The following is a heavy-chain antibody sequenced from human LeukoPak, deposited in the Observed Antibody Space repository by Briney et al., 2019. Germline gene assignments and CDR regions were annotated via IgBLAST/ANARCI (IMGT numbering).Heavy chain of an antibody. Sequence: GASVKVSCKASGGTFSGYAISWVRQAPGQGLEWMGGIIPIFGTANYAQKFQGRVTITTDESTSTAYMGLSSLRSEDTAVYYCARRRDERSGSYFRHPFDYWGQGTLVTVSS. V-gene: IGHV1-69*05. D-gene: IGHD1-26*01. J-gene: IGHJ4*02. CDR3: ARRRDERSGSYFRHPFDY. CDR2: IIPIFGTA. CDR1: GGTFSGYA.